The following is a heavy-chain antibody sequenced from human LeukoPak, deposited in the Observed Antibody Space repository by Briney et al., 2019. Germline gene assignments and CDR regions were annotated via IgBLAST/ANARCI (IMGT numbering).Heavy chain of an antibody. J-gene: IGHJ4*02. D-gene: IGHD2-21*02. CDR1: GLTFSSDS. V-gene: IGHV1-69*05. CDR2: FIPIFGKA. Sequence: SVKVSCKASGLTFSSDSISWVRQAPGQGLEWVGGFIPIFGKAKYSQKFQGRVTITTDESTSTGYMELTSLTSEDTAIYYCARGSSDMVTEVWGQGTLVTVSS. CDR3: ARGSSDMVTEV.